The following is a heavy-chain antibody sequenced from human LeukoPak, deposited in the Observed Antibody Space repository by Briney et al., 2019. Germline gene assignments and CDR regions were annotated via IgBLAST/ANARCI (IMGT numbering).Heavy chain of an antibody. Sequence: PSETLSLTCSVSGYSISSGHYWAWVRQPPGRGLEWIASVHHSGSNYYSSSLKSRLTISVDQSKNQLSLSLSFVTAADTAVYQCAQVSSNHGWFDPWGQGTLVIVSS. CDR3: AQVSSNHGWFDP. J-gene: IGHJ5*02. CDR1: GYSISSGHY. V-gene: IGHV4-38-2*02. D-gene: IGHD2/OR15-2a*01. CDR2: VHHSGSN.